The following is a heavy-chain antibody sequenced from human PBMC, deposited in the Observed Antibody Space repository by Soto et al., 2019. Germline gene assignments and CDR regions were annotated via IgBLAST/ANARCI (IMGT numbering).Heavy chain of an antibody. V-gene: IGHV3-66*01. CDR1: GFTVSDNY. Sequence: PGGSLRLSCAASGFTVSDNYMSWVRQAPGKGLEWVSVLYSGSTTHYAESVKGRFTISRDNSKNTVYLQMHSLRAEDTAVYYCARVPSAPENWGQGTLVTVPQ. D-gene: IGHD6-6*01. CDR3: ARVPSAPEN. CDR2: LYSGSTT. J-gene: IGHJ4*02.